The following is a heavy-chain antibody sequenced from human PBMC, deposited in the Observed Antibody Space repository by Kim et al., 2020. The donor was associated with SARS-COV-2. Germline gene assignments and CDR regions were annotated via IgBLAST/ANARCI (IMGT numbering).Heavy chain of an antibody. J-gene: IGHJ5*02. CDR3: ARLKLAAAGTNWFDP. Sequence: GESLQISCKGSGYSFTSYWIGWVRQMPGKGLEWMGIIYPGDSDTRYSPSFQGQVTISADKSISTAYLQWSSLKASDTAMYYCARLKLAAAGTNWFDPWGQGTLVTVSS. D-gene: IGHD6-13*01. CDR2: IYPGDSDT. V-gene: IGHV5-51*01. CDR1: GYSFTSYW.